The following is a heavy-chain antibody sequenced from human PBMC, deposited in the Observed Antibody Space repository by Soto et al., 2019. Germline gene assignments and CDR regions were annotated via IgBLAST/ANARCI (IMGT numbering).Heavy chain of an antibody. Sequence: PSETLSLTCTVSGASISYGGFSWSWIRQSPGEGLEWIGYISHLENTYFHPSFKSRLTMSIDRSRDQFSLNLSSVTAADRAVYYCVRGGGYDPFDYWGQGVLVTVSS. CDR3: VRGGGYDPFDY. D-gene: IGHD5-12*01. CDR1: GASISYGGFS. CDR2: ISHLENT. V-gene: IGHV4-30-2*06. J-gene: IGHJ4*02.